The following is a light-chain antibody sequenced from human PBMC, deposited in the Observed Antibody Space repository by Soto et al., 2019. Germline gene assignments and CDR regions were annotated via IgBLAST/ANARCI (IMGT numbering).Light chain of an antibody. V-gene: IGKV3-11*01. CDR2: DAS. CDR1: QSVSSY. Sequence: EIVLTQSPATLSFSPGEISTLSFRSSQSVSSYLAWYQQKPGQAPRLLIYDASNRATGIPARFSGSGSGTDFTLTISSLEPEDFAVYYCQQRSNWPSITFGQGTRLEIK. CDR3: QQRSNWPSIT. J-gene: IGKJ5*01.